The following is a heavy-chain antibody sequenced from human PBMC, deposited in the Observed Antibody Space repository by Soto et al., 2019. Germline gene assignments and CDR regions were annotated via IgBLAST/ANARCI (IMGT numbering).Heavy chain of an antibody. CDR3: AKYSDDILSGSNYYYYYMDV. CDR2: ISGSGGST. CDR1: GFTFSSYA. Sequence: EVQLLESGGGLVQPRGSLSLSCAASGFTFSSYAMSWVRQAPGKGLEWVSAISGSGGSTYYADSVKGRFTISRDNSKNTLYLQMNSLRAEDTAVYYCAKYSDDILSGSNYYYYYMDVWGKGTTVTVSS. V-gene: IGHV3-23*01. J-gene: IGHJ6*03. D-gene: IGHD3-9*01.